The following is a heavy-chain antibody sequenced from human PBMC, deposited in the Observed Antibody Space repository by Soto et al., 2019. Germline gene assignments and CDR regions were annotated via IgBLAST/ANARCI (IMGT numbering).Heavy chain of an antibody. V-gene: IGHV1-69*13. CDR2: IIPMFGTA. Sequence: SVKVSCKAPGGTFSTYAISWVRQAPGQGLEWMGGIIPMFGTANYAQKFQGRVTITADESTSTAYMELSSLRSEDTAVYYCARELLWFGESHNWFDPWGQGTLVTVSS. CDR3: ARELLWFGESHNWFDP. CDR1: GGTFSTYA. J-gene: IGHJ5*02. D-gene: IGHD3-10*01.